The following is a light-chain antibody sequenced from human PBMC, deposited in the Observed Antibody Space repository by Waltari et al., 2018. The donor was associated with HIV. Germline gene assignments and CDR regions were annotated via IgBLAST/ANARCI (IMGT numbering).Light chain of an antibody. CDR3: QQYGSSPLT. CDR2: GAS. J-gene: IGKJ4*01. CDR1: ETVSSGY. Sequence: IVLPQSPGTVSLSPGERATLPCRADETVSSGYLAWYQQKPGQAPRLLIYGASIRASGVPDRFIGSGSGTDFTLTISRLEPEDFAVYLCQQYGSSPLTFGGGTRVEI. V-gene: IGKV3-20*01.